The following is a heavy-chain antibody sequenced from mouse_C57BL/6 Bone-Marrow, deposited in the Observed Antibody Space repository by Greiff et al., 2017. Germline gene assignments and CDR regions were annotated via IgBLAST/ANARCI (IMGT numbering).Heavy chain of an antibody. CDR1: GFTFSDYG. V-gene: IGHV5-17*01. CDR2: ISSGSSTI. J-gene: IGHJ2*01. CDR3: AREDYFDY. Sequence: EVKLVESGGCLVKPGGSLKLSCAASGFTFSDYGMHWVRQAPETGLEWVAYISSGSSTIYYADTVKGRFTISRDNAKNTLFLQMTSLRSEDTAMYYCAREDYFDYWGQGTTRTVSS.